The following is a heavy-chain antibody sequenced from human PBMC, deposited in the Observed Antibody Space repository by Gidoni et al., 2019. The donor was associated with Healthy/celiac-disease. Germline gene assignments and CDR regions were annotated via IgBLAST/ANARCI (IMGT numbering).Heavy chain of an antibody. CDR2: IDWDDDK. V-gene: IGHV2-70*15. CDR3: ARILGAAAGTGFSYFDY. CDR1: GFSLSPSGLC. Sequence: QVTLRESGPALVKPTQTLTLTCTFSGFSLSPSGLCVSWIRQPPGKALEWLARIDWDDDKYYSTSLKTRLTISKDTSKNQVVLTMTNMDPVDTATYYCARILGAAAGTGFSYFDYWGQGTLVTVSS. D-gene: IGHD6-13*01. J-gene: IGHJ4*02.